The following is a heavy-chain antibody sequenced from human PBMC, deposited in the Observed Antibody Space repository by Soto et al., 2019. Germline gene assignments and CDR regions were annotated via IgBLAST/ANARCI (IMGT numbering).Heavy chain of an antibody. CDR2: ISYDGSNK. D-gene: IGHD3-9*01. CDR3: AKDKYYDLLTGYYIHYGGTDV. CDR1: GFTFSSYG. V-gene: IGHV3-30*18. Sequence: QVQLVESGGGVVQPGRSLRLSCAASGFTFSSYGMHWVRQAPGKGLEWVAVISYDGSNKYYADSVKGRFTISRDNSKNTLYLQMTSLRAEDTAVYYCAKDKYYDLLTGYYIHYGGTDVWCQGPTVSVCS. J-gene: IGHJ6*02.